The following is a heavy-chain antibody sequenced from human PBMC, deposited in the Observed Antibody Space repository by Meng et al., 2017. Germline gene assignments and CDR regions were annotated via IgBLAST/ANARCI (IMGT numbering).Heavy chain of an antibody. V-gene: IGHV3-48*03. CDR2: ISSSGSTI. Sequence: GESLKISCAASGFTFSSYEMNWVRQAPGKGLEWVSYISSSGSTIYYTDSVKGRFTISRDNAKNSLYLQMNSLRAEDTPVYYCARDSLAIAVAGRGLDYWGQGTLVTVSS. CDR3: ARDSLAIAVAGRGLDY. J-gene: IGHJ4*02. D-gene: IGHD6-19*01. CDR1: GFTFSSYE.